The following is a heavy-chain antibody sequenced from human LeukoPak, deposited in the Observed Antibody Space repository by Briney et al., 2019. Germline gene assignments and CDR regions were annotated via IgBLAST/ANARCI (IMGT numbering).Heavy chain of an antibody. V-gene: IGHV4-34*01. CDR1: GGSFSGYY. CDR3: ARGVGIVVVPAAPYYYGMDV. Sequence: SETLSLTCAVYGGSFSGYYWSWIRQPPGKGLEWIGEINHSGSTNYNPSLKSRVTISVDTSKNQFSLKLSSVTAADTAVYYCARGVGIVVVPAAPYYYGMDVWGQGTTVTVSS. J-gene: IGHJ6*02. CDR2: INHSGST. D-gene: IGHD2-2*03.